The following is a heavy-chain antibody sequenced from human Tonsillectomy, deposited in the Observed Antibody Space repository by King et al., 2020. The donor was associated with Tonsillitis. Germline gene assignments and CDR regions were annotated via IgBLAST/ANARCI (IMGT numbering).Heavy chain of an antibody. Sequence: VQLVESGGGVVQPGRSLRLSCAASGFTFSSYTMHWVRQAPGKGLEWVAVISYDVTNKYYADSVKGRFTISRDNSKNTLYLQMNSLRAEDTAVYYCVGDIVGRAAAGDYWGQGTLVTVSS. V-gene: IGHV3-30-3*01. CDR3: VGDIVGRAAAGDY. J-gene: IGHJ4*02. D-gene: IGHD2-21*01. CDR2: ISYDVTNK. CDR1: GFTFSSYT.